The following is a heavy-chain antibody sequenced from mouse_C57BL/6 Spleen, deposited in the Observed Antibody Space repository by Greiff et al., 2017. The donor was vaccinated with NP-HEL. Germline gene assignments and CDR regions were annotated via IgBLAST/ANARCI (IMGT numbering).Heavy chain of an antibody. CDR2: ISSGSSTI. CDR3: ARPPLGSSGPMDY. D-gene: IGHD1-1*01. V-gene: IGHV5-17*01. J-gene: IGHJ4*01. Sequence: EVMLVEPGGGLVKPGGSLKLSCAASGFTFSDYGMHWVRQAPEKGLEWVAYISSGSSTIYYADTVKGRFTISRDNAKNTLFLQMTSLRSEDTAMYYCARPPLGSSGPMDYWGQGTSVTVSS. CDR1: GFTFSDYG.